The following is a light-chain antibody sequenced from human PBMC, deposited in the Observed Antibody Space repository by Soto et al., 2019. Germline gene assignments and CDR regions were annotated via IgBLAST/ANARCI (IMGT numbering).Light chain of an antibody. CDR2: EVS. CDR3: SSYTSSRAYV. CDR1: SSDVGGYNY. V-gene: IGLV2-14*01. Sequence: QSVLTQPASVSGSPGQSITISCTGTSSDVGGYNYVSWYQQHPGKAPKLMIHEVSNRPSGVSNRFSGSKSGNTASLTISGLQAEDEADYYCSSYTSSRAYVLGSGTKVTV. J-gene: IGLJ1*01.